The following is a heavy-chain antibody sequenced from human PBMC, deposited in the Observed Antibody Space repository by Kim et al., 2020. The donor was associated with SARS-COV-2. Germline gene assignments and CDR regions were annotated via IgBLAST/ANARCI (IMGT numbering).Heavy chain of an antibody. V-gene: IGHV1-3*01. CDR3: ARVNIMRVVPQGVSYSYGMDL. D-gene: IGHD3-22*01. J-gene: IGHJ6*02. CDR1: GYTFTDYA. Sequence: ASVKVSCKASGYTFTDYAMHWVRQAPGQRLEWMGWINGGNGNTKYSQKFQGRVTITRDTSANTAYMELSSLRSEDTAVYYCARVNIMRVVPQGVSYSYGMDLWGQGTRVPVPS. CDR2: INGGNGNT.